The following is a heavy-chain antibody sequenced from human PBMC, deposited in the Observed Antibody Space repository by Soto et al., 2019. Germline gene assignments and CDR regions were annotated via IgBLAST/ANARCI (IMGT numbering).Heavy chain of an antibody. CDR1: GYSFTSYW. Sequence: PGWSLNISCKVSGYSFTSYWIGWVRQMPGKGLEWMGIIYPGDADTRYSPSFQGQVTISADKSISTAYLQWSSLKASDTAMYYCARQLIAAAGTTWFDPWGQGTLVTVSS. J-gene: IGHJ5*02. CDR3: ARQLIAAAGTTWFDP. V-gene: IGHV5-51*01. CDR2: IYPGDADT. D-gene: IGHD6-13*01.